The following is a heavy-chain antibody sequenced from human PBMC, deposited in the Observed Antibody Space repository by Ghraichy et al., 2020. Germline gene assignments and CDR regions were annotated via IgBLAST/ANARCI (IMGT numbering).Heavy chain of an antibody. J-gene: IGHJ5*02. CDR3: ARNFPVAPNNWFDP. V-gene: IGHV1-69*13. Sequence: SVKVSCKASGGTFSSYAINWVRQAPGQGLQWMGGIIPIFGTANYAQKFQGRVSITADESTNTAYMELNSLTSEDTAVYYCARNFPVAPNNWFDPWGQGTLVTVSS. CDR2: IIPIFGTA. CDR1: GGTFSSYA.